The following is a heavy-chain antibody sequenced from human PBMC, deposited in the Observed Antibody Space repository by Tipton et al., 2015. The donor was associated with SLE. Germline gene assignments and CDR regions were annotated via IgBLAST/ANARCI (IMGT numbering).Heavy chain of an antibody. V-gene: IGHV4-34*01. CDR1: GGSFSGYY. Sequence: TLSLTCAVYGGSFSGYYWSWIRQPPGKGLEWIGEINHSGSTNYNPSLKSRVTMSVDTSKKQFSLKLSSVTAADTAVYYRARGGELGRGYRYFDLWGRGTLVTVSS. CDR3: ARGGELGRGYRYFDL. CDR2: INHSGST. D-gene: IGHD7-27*01. J-gene: IGHJ2*01.